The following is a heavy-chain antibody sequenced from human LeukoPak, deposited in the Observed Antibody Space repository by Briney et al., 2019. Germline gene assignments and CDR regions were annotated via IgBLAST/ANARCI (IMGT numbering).Heavy chain of an antibody. CDR1: GGSISSSSYY. D-gene: IGHD3-3*01. CDR2: IYYSGST. V-gene: IGHV4-39*01. J-gene: IGHJ5*02. CDR3: ARSGRRITIFGVVTSNWFDP. Sequence: QPSETLSLTCTVSGGSISSSSYYWGWIRQPPGKGLEWIGSIYYSGSTYYNPSLKSRVTISVDTSKNQFSLKLSSVTAADTAVYYCARSGRRITIFGVVTSNWFDPWGQGTLVTVSS.